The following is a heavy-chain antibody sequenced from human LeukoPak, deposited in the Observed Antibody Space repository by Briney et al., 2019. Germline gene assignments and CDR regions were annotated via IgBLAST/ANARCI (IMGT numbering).Heavy chain of an antibody. V-gene: IGHV3-48*03. CDR3: AKDSHGLPIKLVDY. CDR2: ISSSSSTI. Sequence: GGSLRLSCAASGFTFSSYEMNWVRQAPGKGLEWVSYISSSSSTIYYADSVKGRFTISRDNAKNSLYLQMNSLRAEDTAVYYCAKDSHGLPIKLVDYWGQGTLVTVSS. J-gene: IGHJ4*02. D-gene: IGHD1-1*01. CDR1: GFTFSSYE.